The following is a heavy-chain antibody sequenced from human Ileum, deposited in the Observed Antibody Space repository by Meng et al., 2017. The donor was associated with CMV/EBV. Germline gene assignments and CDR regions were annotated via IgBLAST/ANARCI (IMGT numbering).Heavy chain of an antibody. J-gene: IGHJ4*02. Sequence: QESGPRLVKPSPPLSLSCTVSGGSIISGSHYWSWIRQSAGKGLEWIGRIHTSGSTNYNPSLESRVTISIDTSRNQFSLKLTSVTAADTAVYFCARGKAVGTGHWGQGTLVTVSS. CDR3: ARGKAVGTGH. CDR1: GGSIISGSHY. CDR2: IHTSGST. V-gene: IGHV4-61*02. D-gene: IGHD6-13*01.